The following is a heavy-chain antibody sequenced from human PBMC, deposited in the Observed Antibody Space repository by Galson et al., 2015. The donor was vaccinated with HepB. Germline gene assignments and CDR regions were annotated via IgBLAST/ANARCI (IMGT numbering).Heavy chain of an antibody. CDR3: ARVAYGEDDQLPHNYYYGMDV. CDR2: IDWDDDK. CDR1: GLSLTTSGMC. V-gene: IGHV2-70*01. D-gene: IGHD2-2*01. Sequence: PALVKPTQTLTLTCTFSGLSLTTSGMCVTWIRQPPGKALEWLALIDWDDDKYYSTSLRTRLTISKDTSKNQVVLTMTNMDPVDTGTYYCARVAYGEDDQLPHNYYYGMDVWGQGTTVTVSS. J-gene: IGHJ6*02.